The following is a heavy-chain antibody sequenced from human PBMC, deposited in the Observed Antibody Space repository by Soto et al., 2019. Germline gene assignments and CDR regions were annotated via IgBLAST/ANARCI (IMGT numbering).Heavy chain of an antibody. CDR3: ARDLPAHSSSWNV. Sequence: QVQLVQSGPEVKKPGASVKVSCKASGYIFTTYYMHWVRQAPGQGLEWMGIINPSGGGTTYAQKFQGRVTITRDTSTSTLYMELSSLRSEDTALYYCARDLPAHSSSWNVWGQGTLVTVSS. J-gene: IGHJ4*02. CDR2: INPSGGGT. D-gene: IGHD6-13*01. V-gene: IGHV1-46*01. CDR1: GYIFTTYY.